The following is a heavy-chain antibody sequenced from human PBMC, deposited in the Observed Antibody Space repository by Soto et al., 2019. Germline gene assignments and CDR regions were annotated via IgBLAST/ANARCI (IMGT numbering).Heavy chain of an antibody. Sequence: SETLSLTCTVSGGSISSYYWSWIRQPPGKGLEWIGYIYYSGSTNYNPSLKSRVTISVDTSKNQFSLKLSSVTAADTAVYYCARVIAYYGSGSLDYWGQGTLVTVSS. V-gene: IGHV4-59*01. CDR2: IYYSGST. CDR3: ARVIAYYGSGSLDY. D-gene: IGHD3-10*01. J-gene: IGHJ4*02. CDR1: GGSISSYY.